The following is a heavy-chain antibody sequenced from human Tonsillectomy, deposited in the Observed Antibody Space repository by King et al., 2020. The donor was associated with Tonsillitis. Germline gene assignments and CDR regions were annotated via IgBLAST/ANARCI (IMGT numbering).Heavy chain of an antibody. CDR1: GATFSRNA. J-gene: IGHJ6*02. CDR2: IIPFSGTP. Sequence: QLVQSGAEVKKPGSSVKVSCKASGATFSRNAFSWVRQAPGQGLEWMGGIIPFSGTPNYAQKFQGRVTITADPSTSTAYMELSSLRSEDTAVYYCARESACGKDPDNGSGGWGQGGTVTASS. CDR3: ARESACGKDPDNGSGG. V-gene: IGHV1-69*01. D-gene: IGHD1-1*01.